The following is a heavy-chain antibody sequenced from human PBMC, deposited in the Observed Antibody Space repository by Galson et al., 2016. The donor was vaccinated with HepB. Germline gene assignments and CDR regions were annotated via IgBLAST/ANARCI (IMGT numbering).Heavy chain of an antibody. J-gene: IGHJ4*02. CDR1: GYIFTTYL. V-gene: IGHV1-3*01. D-gene: IGHD6-19*01. CDR3: ARDGGSGWSRLW. Sequence: SVKVSCKASGYIFTTYLIHWVRQAPGQRPEWMGWVNAGNGNTEYSQKFQGRVIITGDTSASTAYMELSSLRSEDTAVYYCARDGGSGWSRLWWGQGTLVAVSS. CDR2: VNAGNGNT.